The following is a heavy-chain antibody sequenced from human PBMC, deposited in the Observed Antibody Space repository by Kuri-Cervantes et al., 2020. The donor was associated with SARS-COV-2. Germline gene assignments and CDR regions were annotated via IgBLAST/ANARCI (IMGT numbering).Heavy chain of an antibody. J-gene: IGHJ4*02. CDR3: ARDLGGSNYGGGDY. CDR2: VNHNGGA. Sequence: SETLSLTCAIYGGSLSGSYWSWIRQSPGKRLEWIGEVNHNGGANYNPSLKSRVTISVDTSKNQFSLKLSSVTAADTAVYYCARDLGGSNYGGGDYRGQGTPVTVSS. D-gene: IGHD4-23*01. V-gene: IGHV4-34*01. CDR1: GGSLSGSY.